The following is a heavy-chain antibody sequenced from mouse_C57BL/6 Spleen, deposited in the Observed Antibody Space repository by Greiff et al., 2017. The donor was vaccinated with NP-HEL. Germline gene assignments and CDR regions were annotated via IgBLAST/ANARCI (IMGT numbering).Heavy chain of an antibody. V-gene: IGHV1-50*01. D-gene: IGHD2-3*01. CDR3: ARGGRYGWLLFAY. J-gene: IGHJ3*01. CDR1: GYTFTSYW. CDR2: IDPSDSYT. Sequence: QVQLQQPGAELVKPGASVKLSCKASGYTFTSYWMQWVKQRPGQGLEWIGEIDPSDSYTNYNQKFKGKATLTVDTSSSTAYMQLSSLTSEDSAVYYCARGGRYGWLLFAYWGQGTLVTVSA.